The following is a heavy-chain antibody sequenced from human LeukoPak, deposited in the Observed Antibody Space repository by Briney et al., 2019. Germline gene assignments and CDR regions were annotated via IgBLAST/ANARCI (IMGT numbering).Heavy chain of an antibody. J-gene: IGHJ4*02. V-gene: IGHV4-39*07. Sequence: PSETLSLTCTVSGGSISSSSYYWGWIRQPPGKGLEWIGSIHHSGSTYYNPSLKSRVTISVDTSNNQFSLRLSSVTAADTAVYYCVREDFDSSGYQVDYWGQGTLVTVSS. CDR1: GGSISSSSYY. CDR2: IHHSGST. CDR3: VREDFDSSGYQVDY. D-gene: IGHD3-22*01.